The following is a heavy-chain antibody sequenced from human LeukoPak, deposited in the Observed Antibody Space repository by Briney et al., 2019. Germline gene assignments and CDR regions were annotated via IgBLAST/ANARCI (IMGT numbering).Heavy chain of an antibody. V-gene: IGHV4-34*01. CDR3: AREDFYCSSTSCYGLSLDV. CDR1: GGSLSGYY. Sequence: PSETLSLTCAVYGGSLSGYYWSWLRQPPGKGLEWIGEINHSGSTNYNPSLKSRVTISVDTSKNQFSLKLSSVTAADTAVYYCAREDFYCSSTSCYGLSLDVWGQGTTVTVSS. J-gene: IGHJ6*02. CDR2: INHSGST. D-gene: IGHD2-2*01.